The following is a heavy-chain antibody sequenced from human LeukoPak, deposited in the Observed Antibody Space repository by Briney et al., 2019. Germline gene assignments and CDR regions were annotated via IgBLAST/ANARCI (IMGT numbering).Heavy chain of an antibody. CDR3: AAAVDYDILTGYSKGGFDY. V-gene: IGHV4-34*01. J-gene: IGHJ4*02. CDR2: INHSGST. D-gene: IGHD3-9*01. CDR1: GGSFSGYY. Sequence: SETLSLTCAVYGGSFSGYYWSWIRQPPGKGLEWIGEINHSGSTNYNPSLKSRVTISVDTSKNQFSLKLSSVTAADTAVYYCAAAVDYDILTGYSKGGFDYWGQGTLVTVSS.